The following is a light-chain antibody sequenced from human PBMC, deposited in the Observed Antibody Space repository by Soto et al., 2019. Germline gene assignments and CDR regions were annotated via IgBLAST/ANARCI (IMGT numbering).Light chain of an antibody. CDR2: VAS. V-gene: IGKV1-39*01. CDR1: KSISNS. J-gene: IGKJ2*01. CDR3: QQTFSPPYT. Sequence: DIQMTQSLSSLSASVGDSVTITCRASKSISNSLTWYQQKPGKAPKFLIYVASTLQRGVPSRFTGSGSGTDFTLTISSLQPEDFATYYCQQTFSPPYTFGQGTKLEIK.